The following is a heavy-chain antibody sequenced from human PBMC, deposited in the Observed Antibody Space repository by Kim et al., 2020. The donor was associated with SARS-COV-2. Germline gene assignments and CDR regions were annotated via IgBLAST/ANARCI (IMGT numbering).Heavy chain of an antibody. Sequence: GGSPRLSCAASGFTVSSNYMSWVRQAPGKGLEWVSVIYSGGSTYYADSVKGRFTISRHNSKNTLYLQMNSRRAEDTAVYYCARDRLGYCSSTSCFRYWYFDLWGRGTLVTVSS. CDR3: ARDRLGYCSSTSCFRYWYFDL. V-gene: IGHV3-53*01. CDR1: GFTVSSNY. J-gene: IGHJ2*01. CDR2: IYSGGST. D-gene: IGHD2-2*01.